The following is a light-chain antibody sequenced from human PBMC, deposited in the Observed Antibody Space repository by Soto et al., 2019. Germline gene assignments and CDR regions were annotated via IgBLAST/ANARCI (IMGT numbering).Light chain of an antibody. CDR2: GTS. CDR3: QRYGSSPLHA. Sequence: EIVLTQSPGTLSLSPGERATFSCRTSQTSNTEFLAWDQQRPGLAPRLLILGTSNRATGIPDRFSGSGSGTDFTLPISALEPEDFAVYYCQRYGSSPLHACGQGTKLEI. CDR1: QTSNTEF. V-gene: IGKV3-20*01. J-gene: IGKJ2*01.